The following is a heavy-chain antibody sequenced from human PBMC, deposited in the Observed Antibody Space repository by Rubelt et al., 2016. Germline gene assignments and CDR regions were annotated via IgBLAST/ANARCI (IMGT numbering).Heavy chain of an antibody. D-gene: IGHD5-24*01. CDR1: GFIFSNYG. V-gene: IGHV3-30*18. J-gene: IGHJ4*02. CDR2: ISYDGTNK. Sequence: VQLVESGGGLVKSGGSLRLSCAASGFIFSNYGMHWVRQAPGKGLEWVAVISYDGTNKDCAKSVEGRFTISRDTSKNTLYLHMNVLRAEETAVYYCAKTRVGRSNVLDYWGQGTLVTVPS. CDR3: AKTRVGRSNVLDY.